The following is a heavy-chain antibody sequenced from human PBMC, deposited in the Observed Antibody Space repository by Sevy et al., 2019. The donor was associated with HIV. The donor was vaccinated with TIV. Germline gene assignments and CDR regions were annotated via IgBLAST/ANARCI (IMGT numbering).Heavy chain of an antibody. CDR1: GFTFSSYG. CDR2: ISYDGSNK. Sequence: GESLKISCAASGFTFSSYGMHWVRQAPGKGLEWVAVISYDGSNKYYPDSVKGRFTISRDNSKNALYLQMNSLRAEDTAVYYCAKDGVVVPAAGNYYCYYGMDVWGQGTTVTVSS. V-gene: IGHV3-30*18. J-gene: IGHJ6*02. CDR3: AKDGVVVPAAGNYYCYYGMDV. D-gene: IGHD2-2*01.